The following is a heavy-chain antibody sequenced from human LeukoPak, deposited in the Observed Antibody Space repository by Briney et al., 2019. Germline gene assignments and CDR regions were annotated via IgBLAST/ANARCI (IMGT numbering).Heavy chain of an antibody. Sequence: PSQTLSLTCTVSGGSISSGGYYWSWIGQRPGRGRGWIGYIFDSGSTYYNPSLKSRITISVDTPRNQFSLKLSSVTAADTAVYYCARAGSWYHDTRGNFDYWGQGTLVTVSS. CDR1: GGSISSGGYY. CDR2: IFDSGST. D-gene: IGHD6-13*01. V-gene: IGHV4-31*03. CDR3: ARAGSWYHDTRGNFDY. J-gene: IGHJ4*02.